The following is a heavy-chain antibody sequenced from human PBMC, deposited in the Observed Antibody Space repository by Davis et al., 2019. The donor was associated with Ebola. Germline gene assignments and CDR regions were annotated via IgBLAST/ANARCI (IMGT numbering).Heavy chain of an antibody. J-gene: IGHJ4*02. V-gene: IGHV1-18*01. CDR1: GYTFSSFA. Sequence: AASVKVSCKASGYTFSSFAITWVREAPGQGLEWMGWISAYNGNTNYAQKLQGRVTMTTDTSTSTAYMELRSLRSDDTAVYYCARAANWNYLPDYWGQGTLVTVSS. CDR2: ISAYNGNT. CDR3: ARAANWNYLPDY. D-gene: IGHD1-7*01.